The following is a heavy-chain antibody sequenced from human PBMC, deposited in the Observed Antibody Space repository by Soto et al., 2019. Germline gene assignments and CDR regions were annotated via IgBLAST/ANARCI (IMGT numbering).Heavy chain of an antibody. D-gene: IGHD5-18*01. J-gene: IGHJ4*02. CDR3: ARDRPRDTAMDRFDY. CDR1: ECKCVGYG. V-gene: IGHV3-21*01. Sequence: PGGSIRVSRRAAECKCVGYGVNWVCKKPGKGLEWVSSISSSSSYIYYADSVKGRFTISRDNAKNSLYLQMNSLRAEDTAVYYCARDRPRDTAMDRFDYWGQGTLVTVSS. CDR2: ISSSSSYI.